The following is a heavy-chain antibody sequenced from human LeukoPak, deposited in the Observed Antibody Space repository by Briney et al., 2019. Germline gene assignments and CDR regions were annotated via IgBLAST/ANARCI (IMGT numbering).Heavy chain of an antibody. V-gene: IGHV1-18*01. D-gene: IGHD1-14*01. J-gene: IGHJ4*02. Sequence: ASVKVSCRASGYTFTSYGISWVRQAPGQGLEWMGWISAYNGNTNYAQKLQGRVTMTTDTSTSTAYMELRSLRSDDTAVYYCARPSPVPGLLDYWGQGTLVTVSS. CDR2: ISAYNGNT. CDR1: GYTFTSYG. CDR3: ARPSPVPGLLDY.